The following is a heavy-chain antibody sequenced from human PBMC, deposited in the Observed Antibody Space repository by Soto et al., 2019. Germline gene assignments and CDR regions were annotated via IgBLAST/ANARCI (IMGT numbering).Heavy chain of an antibody. D-gene: IGHD3-22*01. Sequence: SETLSPTCTVSGGSISRSSYYGGWIRQPPGKGLEWIVSIYYSGSTYYNPSLKSRVTISVDTSKNQFSLKLSSVTAYDTAVYYCAKSHNTRAYYLSIDPWGQGTQVTVSS. V-gene: IGHV4-39*01. J-gene: IGHJ5*02. CDR1: GGSISRSSYY. CDR3: AKSHNTRAYYLSIDP. CDR2: IYYSGST.